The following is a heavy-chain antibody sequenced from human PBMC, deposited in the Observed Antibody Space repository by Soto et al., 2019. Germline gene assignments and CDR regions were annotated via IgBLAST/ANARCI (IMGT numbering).Heavy chain of an antibody. V-gene: IGHV1-69*13. CDR1: GGTFSSYA. D-gene: IGHD6-19*01. CDR2: IIPIFGTA. Sequence: SVKVSCKASGGTFSSYAISWVRQAPGQGLEWMGGIIPIFGTANYAQKFQGRVTITADESTSTAYMELSSVRSEDTAVYYCASASAPEAVADDYYYGMDVWGQGTTVTVSS. J-gene: IGHJ6*02. CDR3: ASASAPEAVADDYYYGMDV.